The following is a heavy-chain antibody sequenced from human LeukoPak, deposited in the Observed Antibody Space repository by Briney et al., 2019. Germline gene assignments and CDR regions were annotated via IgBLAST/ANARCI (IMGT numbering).Heavy chain of an antibody. CDR1: GYTFTSYG. V-gene: IGHV1-2*02. CDR3: ARSHRRLAAAHFHYYYYMDV. D-gene: IGHD6-13*01. J-gene: IGHJ6*03. CDR2: INPNSGGT. Sequence: GASVTVSCKASGYTFTSYGISCVRQAPGHGLEWMGWINPNSGGTNYAQKFQGRVTMTRDTSISTAYMELSRLRSDDTAVYYCARSHRRLAAAHFHYYYYMDVWGKGTTVTVSS.